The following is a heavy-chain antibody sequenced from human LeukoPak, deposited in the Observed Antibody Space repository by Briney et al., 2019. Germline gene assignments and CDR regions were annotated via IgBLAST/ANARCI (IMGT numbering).Heavy chain of an antibody. CDR1: GYTFTGSY. Sequence: ASLKVSCKASGYTFTGSYMHWVRQAPGQGLEWMGWINPNSDNTNYAQKFQGGLTVTRDTSISTVYMELSSLRPDDTAVYYCARDRNNWNDDAFDIWGQGTMVTVSS. J-gene: IGHJ3*02. CDR2: INPNSDNT. CDR3: ARDRNNWNDDAFDI. D-gene: IGHD1-1*01. V-gene: IGHV1-2*02.